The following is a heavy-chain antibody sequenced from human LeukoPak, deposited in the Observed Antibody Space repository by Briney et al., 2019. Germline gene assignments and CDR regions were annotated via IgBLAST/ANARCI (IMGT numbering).Heavy chain of an antibody. J-gene: IGHJ4*02. Sequence: GGSLRLSCAASGFTFSSYSMNWVRQAPGKGLEWVSSISSSSSYIYYADSVKGRFTISRDNAKNSLYLQMNSLRAEDTAVYYCARDGLSSSWYYFDYWGQGTLVTVSS. CDR1: GFTFSSYS. CDR3: ARDGLSSSWYYFDY. D-gene: IGHD6-13*01. V-gene: IGHV3-21*01. CDR2: ISSSSSYI.